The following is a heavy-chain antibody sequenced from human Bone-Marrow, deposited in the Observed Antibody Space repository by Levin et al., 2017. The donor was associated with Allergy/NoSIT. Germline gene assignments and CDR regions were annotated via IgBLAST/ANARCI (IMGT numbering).Heavy chain of an antibody. CDR3: ASQRYNGYHF. Sequence: ETLSLTCNVSGASISSPSYYWGWIRQTPGKGLEWIGSIYFTGSTYFNPSLKSRVTISVDTSRSQFSLKLSSVTAADTAVYYCASQRYNGYHFWGQGTLVTVSS. D-gene: IGHD5-12*01. CDR2: IYFTGST. V-gene: IGHV4-39*01. J-gene: IGHJ4*02. CDR1: GASISSPSYY.